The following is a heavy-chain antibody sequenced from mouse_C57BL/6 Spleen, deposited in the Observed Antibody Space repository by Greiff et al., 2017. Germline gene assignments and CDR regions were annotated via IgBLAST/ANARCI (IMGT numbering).Heavy chain of an antibody. CDR3: ARKLGRDWYFDV. V-gene: IGHV3-6*01. D-gene: IGHD4-1*01. CDR1: GYSITSGYY. J-gene: IGHJ1*03. CDR2: ISYDGSN. Sequence: EVKLMESGPGLVKPSQSLSLTCSVTGYSITSGYYWNWIRQFPGNKLEWMGYISYDGSNNYNPSLKNRISITRDTSKNQFFLKLNSVTTEDTATYYCARKLGRDWYFDVWGTGTTVTVSS.